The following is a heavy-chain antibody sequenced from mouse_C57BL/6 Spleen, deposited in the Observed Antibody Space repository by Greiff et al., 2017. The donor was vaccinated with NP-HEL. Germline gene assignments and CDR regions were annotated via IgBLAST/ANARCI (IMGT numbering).Heavy chain of an antibody. CDR1: GYAFSSYW. Sequence: VQLQESGAELVKPGASVKISCKASGYAFSSYWMNWVKQRPGKGLEWIGQIYPGDGDTNYNGKFKGKATLTADKSSSTAYMQLSSLTSEDSAVYFCAREGGYSYYAMDYWGQGTSVTVSS. D-gene: IGHD2-3*01. J-gene: IGHJ4*01. V-gene: IGHV1-80*01. CDR3: AREGGYSYYAMDY. CDR2: IYPGDGDT.